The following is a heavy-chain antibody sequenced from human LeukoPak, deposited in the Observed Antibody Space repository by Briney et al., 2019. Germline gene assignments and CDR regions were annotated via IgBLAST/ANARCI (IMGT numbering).Heavy chain of an antibody. CDR3: ARGGARYLDS. CDR2: IKEDGSDI. Sequence: PGGSLRLSCLASGFSFSSYTMSWVRQPPGKGLEWVAKIKEDGSDIHYVDSVKGRFTICRDNAKNSLCLPMSSLIVEDTAVYYCARGGARYLDSWGQGILVTVSS. D-gene: IGHD3-9*01. V-gene: IGHV3-7*01. CDR1: GFSFSSYT. J-gene: IGHJ4*02.